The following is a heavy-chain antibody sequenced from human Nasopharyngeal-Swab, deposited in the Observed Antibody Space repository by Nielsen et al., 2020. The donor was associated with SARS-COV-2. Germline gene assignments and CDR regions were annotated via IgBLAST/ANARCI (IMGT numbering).Heavy chain of an antibody. CDR1: GGSISPYY. CDR3: VRHFRGGDV. CDR2: IYYTGST. Sequence: SETLSLTCTVSGGSISPYYWGWIRQPPGKGLEWIGYIYYTGSTNYNPSLKSRLTISVDRSKNQFSLRLSSVTAADTAVYYCVRHFRGGDVWGNGTTVTVSS. V-gene: IGHV4-59*08. D-gene: IGHD3-10*01. J-gene: IGHJ6*04.